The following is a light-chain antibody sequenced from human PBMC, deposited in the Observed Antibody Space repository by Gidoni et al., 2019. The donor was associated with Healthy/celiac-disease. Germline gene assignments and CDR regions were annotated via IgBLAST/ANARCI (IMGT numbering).Light chain of an antibody. V-gene: IGKV3-11*01. CDR2: DTS. CDR1: QSVYSY. Sequence: DSVLTQSPVTLSLSPRERATPSCRASQSVYSYLAWYQQRPCQAPRLPFYDTSNRATGGPARFSGSGSGTDFTLTISSLEPEDFAVYYWQQRYEWPITFGQGTRLEI. J-gene: IGKJ5*01. CDR3: QQRYEWPIT.